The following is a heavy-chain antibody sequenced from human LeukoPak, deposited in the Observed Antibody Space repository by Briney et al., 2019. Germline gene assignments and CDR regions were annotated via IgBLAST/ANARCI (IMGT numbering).Heavy chain of an antibody. CDR3: AREGAYYYDSSGSEGAFDI. V-gene: IGHV3-20*04. CDR2: INWNGGST. D-gene: IGHD3-22*01. CDR1: GFTFDDYG. J-gene: IGHJ3*02. Sequence: PGGSLRLSCAASGFTFDDYGMSWVPQAPGKGLEWVSGINWNGGSTGSADSVKGRFTISRDNAKNSLYLQMNSLRAEDTALYYCAREGAYYYDSSGSEGAFDIWGQGTMVTVSS.